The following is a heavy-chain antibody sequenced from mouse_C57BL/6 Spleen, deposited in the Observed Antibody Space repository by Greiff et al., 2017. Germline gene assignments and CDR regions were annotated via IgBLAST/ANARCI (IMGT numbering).Heavy chain of an antibody. J-gene: IGHJ2*01. CDR1: GFTFSDYG. V-gene: IGHV5-17*01. CDR3: AREITTCYFDY. Sequence: EVKLMESGGCLVKPGGSLKLSCAASGFTFSDYGMHWVRQAPEKGLEWVAYISSGSSTIYYADTVKGRFTISRDNAKNTLFLQMTSLRSEDTAMYYCAREITTCYFDYWRQGTTHTVS. CDR2: ISSGSSTI. D-gene: IGHD2-4*01.